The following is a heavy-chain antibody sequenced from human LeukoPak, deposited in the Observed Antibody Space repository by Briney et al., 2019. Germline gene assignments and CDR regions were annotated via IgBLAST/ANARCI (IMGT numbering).Heavy chain of an antibody. CDR3: ATTLYSGIYGDAFDV. CDR2: MYPGDSET. CDR1: GYSFTSYW. J-gene: IGHJ3*01. Sequence: GESPKISCQGSGYSFTSYWIGWVRQMPGKGLEWMGIMYPGDSETRYSPSFQSQITISADKSISTAYLQWSSLKASDAAMYYCATTLYSGIYGDAFDVWGQGTMVIVSS. V-gene: IGHV5-51*01. D-gene: IGHD1-26*01.